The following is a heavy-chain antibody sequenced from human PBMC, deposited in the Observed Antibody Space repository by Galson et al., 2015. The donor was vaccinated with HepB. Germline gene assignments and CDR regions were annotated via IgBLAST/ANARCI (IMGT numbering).Heavy chain of an antibody. Sequence: SLRLSCAASGFTFNNYAMSWVRQAPGKGLEWVSGITDASDATYYADSVKGRFTISRDNSKNTLYMQMNSLRAEDTALYYCAKDYRAPFGDMFDYWGQGILVTVSS. D-gene: IGHD4-17*01. CDR2: ITDASDAT. V-gene: IGHV3-23*01. CDR1: GFTFNNYA. J-gene: IGHJ4*02. CDR3: AKDYRAPFGDMFDY.